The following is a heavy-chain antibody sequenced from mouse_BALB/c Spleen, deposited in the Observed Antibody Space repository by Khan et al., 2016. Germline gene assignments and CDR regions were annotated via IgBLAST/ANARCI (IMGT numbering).Heavy chain of an antibody. J-gene: IGHJ2*01. V-gene: IGHV5-6-5*01. Sequence: EVELVESGGGLVKPGGSLKLSCAASGFTFSTYAMSWVRQTPEKRLEWVASISSGGSAFYPDLLKGRFTISSDNARNILYLQMSSLRSEDTAMYYCASKVYYFDYWGQGTTLTVSS. CDR2: ISSGGSA. CDR3: ASKVYYFDY. CDR1: GFTFSTYA.